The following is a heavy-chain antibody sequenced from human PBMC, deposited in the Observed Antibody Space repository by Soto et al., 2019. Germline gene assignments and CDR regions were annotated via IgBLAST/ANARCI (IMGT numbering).Heavy chain of an antibody. Sequence: EVQLVESGGGLVQPGGSLRLSCAASGFTFSSYAMHWVRQAPGKGLEYVSAISSNGGSTYYANSVKGRFTISRDNSKNTLYLQMGSLRAEDMAVYYCARVNLPIAVACSRGPLDYWGQGTLVTVSS. V-gene: IGHV3-64*01. CDR1: GFTFSSYA. D-gene: IGHD6-19*01. J-gene: IGHJ4*02. CDR3: ARVNLPIAVACSRGPLDY. CDR2: ISSNGGST.